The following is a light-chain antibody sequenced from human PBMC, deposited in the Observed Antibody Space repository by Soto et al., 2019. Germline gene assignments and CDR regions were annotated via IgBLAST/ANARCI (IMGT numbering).Light chain of an antibody. CDR2: SNN. J-gene: IGLJ2*01. CDR3: AAWDDSLNGHVV. Sequence: QLVLTQPPSASGTPGQRVTISCSGSSSNIGSNTVNWYQQLPGTAPKLLIYSNNQRPSGVPDRFSGSTSGTSASLAISGLQSEDEADYYCAAWDDSLNGHVVFGGGTKVTVL. CDR1: SSNIGSNT. V-gene: IGLV1-44*01.